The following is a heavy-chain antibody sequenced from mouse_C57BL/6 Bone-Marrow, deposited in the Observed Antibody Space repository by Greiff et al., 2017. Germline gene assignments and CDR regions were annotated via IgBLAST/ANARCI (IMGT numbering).Heavy chain of an antibody. D-gene: IGHD2-4*01. J-gene: IGHJ4*01. CDR1: GYTFTSYW. Sequence: VKLQQPGAELVRPGSSVKLSCKASGYTFTSYWMHWVKQRPIQGLEWIGNIDPSDSETHYNQKFKDKATLTVDKSSSTAYMQLSSLTSEDSAVYYCARGGLRRGYYYAMDYWGQGTSVTVSS. CDR2: IDPSDSET. CDR3: ARGGLRRGYYYAMDY. V-gene: IGHV1-52*01.